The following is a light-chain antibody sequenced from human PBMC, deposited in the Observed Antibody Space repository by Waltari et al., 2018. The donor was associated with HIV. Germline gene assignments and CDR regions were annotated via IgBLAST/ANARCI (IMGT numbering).Light chain of an antibody. CDR1: SPNIGSNH. Sequence: QSVLSQPPSASRTPGQRVTFSCSGSSPNIGSNHVYWYQQFPGTAPKRLIDRNYQRPSWVHDRFSGAKSGTSASLASGGLRSEDEADYDCAVWDVSLNGRVCGGGTKLTVL. V-gene: IGLV1-47*01. J-gene: IGLJ3*02. CDR2: RNY. CDR3: AVWDVSLNGRV.